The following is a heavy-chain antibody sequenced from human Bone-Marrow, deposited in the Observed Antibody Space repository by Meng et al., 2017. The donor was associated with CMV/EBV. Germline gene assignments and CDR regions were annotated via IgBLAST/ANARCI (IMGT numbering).Heavy chain of an antibody. D-gene: IGHD3-22*01. V-gene: IGHV4-30-4*08. Sequence: SETLSLTGTVSGGSISSGDYYWSWIRQPPGKGLEWIGYIYYSGSTYYNPSLKSRVTISVDTSKNQFSLKLSSVTAADTAVYYCARENYYYNDAFDIWGQGPMDPV. CDR3: ARENYYYNDAFDI. CDR1: GGSISSGDYY. CDR2: IYYSGST. J-gene: IGHJ3*02.